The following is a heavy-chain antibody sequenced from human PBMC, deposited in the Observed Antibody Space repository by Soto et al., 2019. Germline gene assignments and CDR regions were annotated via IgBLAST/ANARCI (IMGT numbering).Heavy chain of an antibody. CDR1: GFTFSSYG. CDR3: ARGWLQMDY. CDR2: IWYDGSKK. Sequence: QVQLVESGGGVVQPGRSLRLSCATSGFTFSSYGMHWVRQAPGKRLEWVAVIWYDGSKKYYADSVKGRFTLSRDNSKNTLYLQMNSLSAEDTAVYYCARGWLQMDYWGQGTLVTVAS. J-gene: IGHJ4*02. D-gene: IGHD5-12*01. V-gene: IGHV3-33*01.